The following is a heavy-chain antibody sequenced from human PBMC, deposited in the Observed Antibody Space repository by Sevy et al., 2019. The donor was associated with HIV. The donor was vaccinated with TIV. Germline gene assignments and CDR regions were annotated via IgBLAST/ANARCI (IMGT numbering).Heavy chain of an antibody. Sequence: SETLSLTCTVSGGSVSSGSYYWSWIRQPPGKGLEWIGYIYYSGSTNYNPSLKSRDTISVDTSKNQFSLKLSSVTAADTAVYYCARDPRDYSSSSPFDYWGQGTLVTVSS. CDR3: ARDPRDYSSSSPFDY. CDR2: IYYSGST. D-gene: IGHD6-6*01. J-gene: IGHJ4*02. V-gene: IGHV4-61*01. CDR1: GGSVSSGSYY.